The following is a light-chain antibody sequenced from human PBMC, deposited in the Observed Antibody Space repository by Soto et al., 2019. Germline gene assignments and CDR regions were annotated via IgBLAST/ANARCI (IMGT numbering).Light chain of an antibody. CDR2: GAS. CDR1: QSVSSSY. Sequence: ETVLTQSPGTLPLSPGEGATLSCRASQSVSSSYLAWYQQKPGQAPRLLIYGASSRATGIPDRFSGSGSGTDFTLTISRLEPEDFAVYYCQQYGSSPPLTFGGGTKVEIK. J-gene: IGKJ4*01. CDR3: QQYGSSPPLT. V-gene: IGKV3-20*01.